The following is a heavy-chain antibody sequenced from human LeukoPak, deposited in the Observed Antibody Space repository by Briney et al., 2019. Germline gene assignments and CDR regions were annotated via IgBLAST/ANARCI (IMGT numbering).Heavy chain of an antibody. Sequence: GGSLRLSCAASGFTFSNNAMHWVRQAPGKGLEWVSGISWNSGSIGYADSVKGRFTISRDNAKNSLYLQMNSLRAEDMALYYCAKTSTPYCSSTSCYYFDYWGQGTLVTVSS. CDR1: GFTFSNNA. CDR2: ISWNSGSI. J-gene: IGHJ4*02. D-gene: IGHD2-2*01. CDR3: AKTSTPYCSSTSCYYFDY. V-gene: IGHV3-9*03.